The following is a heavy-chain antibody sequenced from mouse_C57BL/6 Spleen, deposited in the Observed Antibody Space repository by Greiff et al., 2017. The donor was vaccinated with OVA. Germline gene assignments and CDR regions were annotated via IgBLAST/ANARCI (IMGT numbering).Heavy chain of an antibody. J-gene: IGHJ4*01. CDR3: ARPITTVVATWDYYAMDY. V-gene: IGHV1-55*01. Sequence: QVQLQQSGAELVKPGASVKMSCKASGYTFTSYWITWVKQRPGQGLEWIGDIYPGSGSTNYNEKFKSKATLTVDTSSSTAYMQLSSLTSEDSAVYYCARPITTVVATWDYYAMDYWGQGTSVTVSS. CDR2: IYPGSGST. D-gene: IGHD1-1*01. CDR1: GYTFTSYW.